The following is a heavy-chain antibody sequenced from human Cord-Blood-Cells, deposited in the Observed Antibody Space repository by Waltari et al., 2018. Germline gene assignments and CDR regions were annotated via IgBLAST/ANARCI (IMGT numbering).Heavy chain of an antibody. CDR3: ARGPDLWFGELYFDY. CDR2: INHSGST. V-gene: IGHV4-34*01. D-gene: IGHD3-10*01. CDR1: GGSFSGYY. Sequence: QVQLQQWGAGLLKPSETLSLTCAVYGGSFSGYYWSWNRQPPGKGLEWIGEINHSGSTNYNPSLKSRVTISVDTSKNQFSLKLSSVTAADTAVYYCARGPDLWFGELYFDYWGQGTLVTVSS. J-gene: IGHJ4*02.